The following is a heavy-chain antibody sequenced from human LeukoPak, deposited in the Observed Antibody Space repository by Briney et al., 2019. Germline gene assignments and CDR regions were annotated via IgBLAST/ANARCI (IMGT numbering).Heavy chain of an antibody. D-gene: IGHD3-16*02. Sequence: PGGSLRLSCAASGFTFSSYGMHWVRQAPGKGLEWVAFIRYDGSNKYYADSVKGRFTISRDNSKNTLYLQMNSLRAEDTAVYYCAKDFSANMITFGGVIVPPFGYWGQGTLVTVSS. J-gene: IGHJ4*02. CDR2: IRYDGSNK. CDR1: GFTFSSYG. V-gene: IGHV3-30*02. CDR3: AKDFSANMITFGGVIVPPFGY.